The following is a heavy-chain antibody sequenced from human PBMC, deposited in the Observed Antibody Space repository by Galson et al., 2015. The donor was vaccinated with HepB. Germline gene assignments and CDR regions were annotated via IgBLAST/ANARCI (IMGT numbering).Heavy chain of an antibody. CDR3: TRPKFCSGGNCYNNFDF. V-gene: IGHV1-69*13. D-gene: IGHD2-15*01. CDR1: GGTFSNFV. Sequence: SVKVSCKASGGTFSNFVINWVRQAPGQGPEWMGGIVPMLRTPKYAQKFQGRVTITADESTSTAYMDLSSLGSEDTAVYYCTRPKFCSGGNCYNNFDFWGQGTPVTVSS. CDR2: IVPMLRTP. J-gene: IGHJ4*02.